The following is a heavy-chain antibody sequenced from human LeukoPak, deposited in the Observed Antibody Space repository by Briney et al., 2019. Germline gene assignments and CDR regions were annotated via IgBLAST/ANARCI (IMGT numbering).Heavy chain of an antibody. J-gene: IGHJ4*02. D-gene: IGHD2-15*01. CDR2: IYSSGST. Sequence: SETLSLTCTVSGGSISSYYWSWIRQPPGKGLEWIAYIYSSGSTNYNSSLKSRVTISLDTSKNQFSLKLSSVTAADTAMCYCASCSGGYYNYFDWWGQGTLVTVSP. CDR3: ASCSGGYYNYFDW. V-gene: IGHV4-59*01. CDR1: GGSISSYY.